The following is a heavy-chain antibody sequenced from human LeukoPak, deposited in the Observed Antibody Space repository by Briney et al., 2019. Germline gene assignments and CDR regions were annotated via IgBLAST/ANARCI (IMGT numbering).Heavy chain of an antibody. CDR2: ISWNSDTT. D-gene: IGHD3-22*01. V-gene: IGHV3-9*01. J-gene: IGHJ4*02. Sequence: PGGSLRLSCAASGFNFDDYAMHWVRQAPGKGLQCVSSISWNSDTTGYADSVKGRFIISRDNAKNSLYLQMNSLRAEDTALYYCGKIRHSYDTSGYYDYWGQGTLVIVSS. CDR1: GFNFDDYA. CDR3: GKIRHSYDTSGYYDY.